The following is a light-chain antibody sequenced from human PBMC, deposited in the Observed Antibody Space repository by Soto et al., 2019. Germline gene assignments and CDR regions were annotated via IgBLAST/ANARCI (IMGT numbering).Light chain of an antibody. V-gene: IGLV2-14*01. CDR2: EVS. CDR3: SSYTSSSTYV. Sequence: QSVLTQPASVSGSPGQSNTISCTGASSDVGGYNYVSWYQQHPGKAPKLMIYEVSNRPSGVSNRFSGSKSGNTASLTISGLQAEDEADYYCSSYTSSSTYVFGTGTKVTV. J-gene: IGLJ1*01. CDR1: SSDVGGYNY.